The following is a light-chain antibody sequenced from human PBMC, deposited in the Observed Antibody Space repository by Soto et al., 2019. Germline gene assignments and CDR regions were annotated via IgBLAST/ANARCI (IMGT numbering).Light chain of an antibody. CDR1: GSNIGAGYD. Sequence: QSVLTQPPSVSGAPGQRVTISCTGCGSNIGAGYDVHWYQQLPGTAPKLLIYGNSNRPSGVPDRFSGSKSGTSASLAITGLQAEDEADYYCQSYDSSLSGVVFGGGTKVTVL. CDR3: QSYDSSLSGVV. J-gene: IGLJ2*01. CDR2: GNS. V-gene: IGLV1-40*01.